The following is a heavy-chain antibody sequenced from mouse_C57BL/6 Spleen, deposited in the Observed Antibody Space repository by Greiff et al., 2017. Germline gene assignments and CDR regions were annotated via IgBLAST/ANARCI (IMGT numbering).Heavy chain of an antibody. J-gene: IGHJ4*01. V-gene: IGHV5-16*01. CDR1: GFTFSDYY. CDR3: ARCIYYYGSFPMDY. CDR2: INYDGSST. D-gene: IGHD1-1*01. Sequence: DVMLVESEGGLVQPGSSMKLSCTASGFTFSDYYMAWVRQVPEKGLEWVANINYDGSSTYYLDSLKSRFIISRDNAKNILYLQMSSLKSEDTATYYCARCIYYYGSFPMDYWGQGTSVTVSS.